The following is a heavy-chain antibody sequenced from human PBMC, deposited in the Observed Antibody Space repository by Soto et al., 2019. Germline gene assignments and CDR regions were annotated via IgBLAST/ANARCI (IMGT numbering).Heavy chain of an antibody. CDR3: ARGGRNNDAFDI. Sequence: DSVKGCCKASGYPFTSYGISLVRQAPGQGLEWMGWISAYNGNTNYAQKLQGRVTMTTDTSTSTAYMELRSLRSDDTAVYYCARGGRNNDAFDIWGQGTMVTVSS. D-gene: IGHD1-1*01. CDR1: GYPFTSYG. CDR2: ISAYNGNT. J-gene: IGHJ3*02. V-gene: IGHV1-18*01.